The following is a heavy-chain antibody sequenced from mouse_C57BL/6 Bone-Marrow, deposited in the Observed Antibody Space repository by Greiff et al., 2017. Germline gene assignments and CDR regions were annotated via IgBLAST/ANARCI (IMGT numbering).Heavy chain of an antibody. CDR1: GYSITSGYY. V-gene: IGHV3-6*01. CDR2: ISYDGSN. Sequence: VQLQQSGPGLVKPSQSLSLTCSVTGYSITSGYYWNWIRQFPGNKLEWMGYISYDGSNNYNPSLKNRISITRDTSNNQFFLKLNSVTTEDTATYYCARERGGGLLYDYWGQGTTLTVSS. J-gene: IGHJ2*01. CDR3: ARERGGGLLYDY. D-gene: IGHD2-1*01.